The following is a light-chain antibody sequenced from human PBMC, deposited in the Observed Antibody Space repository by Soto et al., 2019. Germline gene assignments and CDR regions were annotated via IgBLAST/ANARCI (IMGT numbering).Light chain of an antibody. CDR1: QSVSSN. Sequence: EIVMTQSPATLSVSPGERATLSCRATQSVSSNLAGYQQKPGQAPRLLIYGASTRATGIPARFSGSGSGTEFTLTISSLQSEDVAVYYCQQYNNWPHTFGQGTKLEIK. CDR3: QQYNNWPHT. CDR2: GAS. V-gene: IGKV3-15*01. J-gene: IGKJ2*01.